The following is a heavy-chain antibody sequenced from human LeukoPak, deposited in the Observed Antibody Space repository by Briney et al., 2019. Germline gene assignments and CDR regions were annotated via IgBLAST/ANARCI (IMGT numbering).Heavy chain of an antibody. V-gene: IGHV3-23*01. Sequence: SGGSLRLSCAASGFTFDDYAMHWVRQAPGKGLEWVSLIIGSTGSTFYADSVKGRFAISRDNSKNTLYLQMNSLRAEDTAVYYCAKGGYDYVEIGYFDYWGQGTLVTVSS. D-gene: IGHD5-12*01. CDR1: GFTFDDYA. CDR2: IIGSTGST. J-gene: IGHJ4*02. CDR3: AKGGYDYVEIGYFDY.